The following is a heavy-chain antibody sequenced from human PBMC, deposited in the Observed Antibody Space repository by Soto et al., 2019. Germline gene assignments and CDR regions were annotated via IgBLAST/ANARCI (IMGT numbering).Heavy chain of an antibody. D-gene: IGHD4-17*01. V-gene: IGHV4-31*02. CDR3: ARAIAVTTPWFDP. J-gene: IGHJ5*02. CDR2: TDYSGST. Sequence: DLEWIGYTDYSGSTYYNPSLRSRVTITVDTSKNQFSLRLNSVTAADSAVYYCARAIAVTTPWFDPWGQGTLVTVSS.